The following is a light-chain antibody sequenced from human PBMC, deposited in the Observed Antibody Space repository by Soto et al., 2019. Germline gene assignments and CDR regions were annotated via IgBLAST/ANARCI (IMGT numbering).Light chain of an antibody. Sequence: EIVLTQSPGTLSVSPGERATLSCRASQSVSSKLAWYQQKPGQAPRLLFYGASTGATGIPARFSGSGSETEFTLSISSLQSEDVAVYYCQQYNNGPGTFGQGTKVDIK. V-gene: IGKV3-15*01. CDR3: QQYNNGPGT. CDR1: QSVSSK. J-gene: IGKJ1*01. CDR2: GAS.